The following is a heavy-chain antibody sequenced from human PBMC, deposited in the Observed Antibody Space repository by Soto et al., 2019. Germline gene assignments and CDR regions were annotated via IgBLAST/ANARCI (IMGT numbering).Heavy chain of an antibody. D-gene: IGHD5-18*01. CDR1: GFAVGGFY. V-gene: IGHV3-53*01. J-gene: IGHJ4*02. CDR2: MFTTGTT. Sequence: EVQLVESXGELIQPGGSLRLSCAASGFAVGGFYMNWVRQAPGKGLEWVSVMFTTGTTYYADSVKGRFTISRDDSKNTLYLQMNSLRAEDTAVYYCARERYSYGFDYWGQGTVVTVSS. CDR3: ARERYSYGFDY.